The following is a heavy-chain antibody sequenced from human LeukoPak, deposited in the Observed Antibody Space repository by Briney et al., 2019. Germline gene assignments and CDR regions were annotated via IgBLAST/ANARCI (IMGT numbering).Heavy chain of an antibody. CDR3: ARDSQPYGDYYFDY. CDR2: FYRGDST. V-gene: IGHV3-53*01. D-gene: IGHD4-17*01. J-gene: IGHJ4*02. Sequence: GGSLRLSCAASGFTVSSSYMYWVRQAPGKGLEWVSFFYRGDSTYYAESVRGRFTISRDNSKNTLYLLMNSLIPEDTAVYYCARDSQPYGDYYFDYWGQGTLVTVSS. CDR1: GFTVSSSY.